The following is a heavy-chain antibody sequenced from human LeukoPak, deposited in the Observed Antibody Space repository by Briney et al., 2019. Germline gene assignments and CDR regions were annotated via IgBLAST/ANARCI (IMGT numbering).Heavy chain of an antibody. CDR3: ARVKVATKNYYYYYGMDV. CDR1: GYTFSGYY. Sequence: GASVKVSCKASGYTFSGYYIQWVRQAPGQGLEWMGWMNPDSGGTNNAERFQGRVTMTRDTSISTAYMELSSLTSDDSAVFFCARVKVATKNYYYYYGMDVWGQGTTVTVSS. V-gene: IGHV1-2*02. CDR2: MNPDSGGT. D-gene: IGHD2-15*01. J-gene: IGHJ6*02.